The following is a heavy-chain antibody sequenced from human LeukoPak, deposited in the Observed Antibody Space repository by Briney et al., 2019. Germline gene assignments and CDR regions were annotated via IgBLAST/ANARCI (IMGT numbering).Heavy chain of an antibody. CDR2: IYYSGST. J-gene: IGHJ4*02. CDR1: GGSISSGGYY. CDR3: AREKDRGYSYGIDY. Sequence: PSQTLSPTCTVSGGSISSGGYYWSWIRQHPGKGLEWIGYIYYSGSTYYNPSLKSRVTISVDTSKNQFSLKLSSVTAADTAVYYCAREKDRGYSYGIDYWGQGTLVTVSS. D-gene: IGHD5-18*01. V-gene: IGHV4-31*03.